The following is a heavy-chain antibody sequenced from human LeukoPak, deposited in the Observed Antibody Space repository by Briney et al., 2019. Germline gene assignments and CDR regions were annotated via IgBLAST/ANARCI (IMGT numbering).Heavy chain of an antibody. J-gene: IGHJ4*02. Sequence: SETLSLTCAVYGGSFSGYYWSWIRQPPGKGLEWIGEINHSGSTNHNPSLKSRVTISVDTSKNQFSLKLSSVTAADTAVYYCARELNDYGDYARARYFDYWGQGTLVTVSS. V-gene: IGHV4-34*01. CDR1: GGSFSGYY. CDR3: ARELNDYGDYARARYFDY. D-gene: IGHD4-17*01. CDR2: INHSGST.